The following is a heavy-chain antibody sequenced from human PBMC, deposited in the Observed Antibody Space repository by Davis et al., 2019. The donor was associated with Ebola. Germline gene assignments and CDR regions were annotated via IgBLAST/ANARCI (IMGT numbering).Heavy chain of an antibody. J-gene: IGHJ4*02. D-gene: IGHD3-22*01. Sequence: GESLKISCAASGFVFSSYVMSWVRRAPGKGLEWVSVIYSGGTTNYADSVKGRFTISRHNSKNTLYLQMNSLRAEDTAVYYCTAYDSTFRNYWGQGTLVTVSS. CDR3: TAYDSTFRNY. CDR1: GFVFSSYV. V-gene: IGHV3-53*01. CDR2: IYSGGTT.